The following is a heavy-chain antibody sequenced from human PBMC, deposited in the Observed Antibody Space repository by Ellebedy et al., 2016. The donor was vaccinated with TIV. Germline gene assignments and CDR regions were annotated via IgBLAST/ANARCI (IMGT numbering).Heavy chain of an antibody. V-gene: IGHV4-59*01. CDR3: ARDYGRYYYGSGSENWFDP. CDR2: IYYSGST. D-gene: IGHD3-10*01. J-gene: IGHJ5*02. CDR1: GGSISSYY. Sequence: SETLSLTCTVSGGSISSYYWSWIRQPPGKGLEWIGYIYYSGSTNYNPSLKSRVTISVDTSKNQFSLKLSSVTAADTAVYYCARDYGRYYYGSGSENWFDPWGQGTLVTVSS.